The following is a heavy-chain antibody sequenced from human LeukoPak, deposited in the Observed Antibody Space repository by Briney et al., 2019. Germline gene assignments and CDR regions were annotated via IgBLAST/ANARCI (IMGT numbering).Heavy chain of an antibody. J-gene: IGHJ4*02. CDR3: TKPITKLVVVPFDH. CDR2: IRSKAYGGTT. CDR1: GFTFCVYA. D-gene: IGHD3-22*01. Sequence: SLRLSCTASGFTFCVYAMSWVRQAPRRGGEWGGFIRSKAYGGTTEYAASVKGRFTISRDDSKSIAYLQMNSLKTEDTAVYFCTKPITKLVVVPFDHWGQGTLVTVSS. V-gene: IGHV3-49*04.